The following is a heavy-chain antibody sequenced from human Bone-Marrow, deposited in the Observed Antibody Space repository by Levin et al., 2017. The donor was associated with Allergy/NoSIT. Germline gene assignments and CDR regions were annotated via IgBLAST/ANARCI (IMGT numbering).Heavy chain of an antibody. D-gene: IGHD2-8*02. CDR3: AKDVNRVEEYCTGGRCFAFDY. CDR1: GFTFSSYA. CDR2: ISVTGINT. J-gene: IGHJ4*02. V-gene: IGHV3-23*01. Sequence: GESLKISCATSGFTFSSYAMSWVRQAPGKGLEWVAGISVTGINTYYAESVKGRFTMTRDNSKKTVYLQMNSLRVEDTAIYFCAKDVNRVEEYCTGGRCFAFDYWGQGTLAAVSS.